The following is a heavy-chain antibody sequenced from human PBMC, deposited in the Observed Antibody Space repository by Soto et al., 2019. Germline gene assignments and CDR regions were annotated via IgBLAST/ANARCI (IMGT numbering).Heavy chain of an antibody. CDR3: ARGPFYGSS. D-gene: IGHD6-13*01. Sequence: GGSLTLSCAASGFTFSDYPMHWVRQAPGKGLEWVAVISYDGRVKYYVDSVKGRFTISRDDSKNTLYLQMNSLRVDDTAVYYCARGPFYGSSWGQGTLVTVSS. CDR1: GFTFSDYP. CDR2: ISYDGRVK. J-gene: IGHJ4*02. V-gene: IGHV3-30*04.